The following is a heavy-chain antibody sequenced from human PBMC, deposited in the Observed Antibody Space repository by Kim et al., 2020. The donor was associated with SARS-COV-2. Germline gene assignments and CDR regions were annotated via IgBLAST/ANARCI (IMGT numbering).Heavy chain of an antibody. CDR3: ARENYYDSSGYKPGAYYFDY. Sequence: GGSLRLSCAASGFTFSSYSMNWVRQAPGKGLEWVSSISSSSSYIYYADSVKGRFTISRDNAKNSLYLQMNSLRAEDTAVYYCARENYYDSSGYKPGAYYFDYWGQGTLVTVSS. D-gene: IGHD3-22*01. V-gene: IGHV3-21*01. J-gene: IGHJ4*02. CDR2: ISSSSSYI. CDR1: GFTFSSYS.